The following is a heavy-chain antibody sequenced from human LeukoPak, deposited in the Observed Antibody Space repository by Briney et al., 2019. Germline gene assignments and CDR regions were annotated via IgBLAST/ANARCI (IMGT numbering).Heavy chain of an antibody. Sequence: PGRSLRLSCAASGFTFDDYAMHWVRQAPGKGLEWVSSISSSSSYIYYADSVKGRFTISRDNAKNSLYLQMNSLRAEDTAVYYCARVMITFGGVIVKDGTYDYWGQGTLVTVSS. CDR2: ISSSSSYI. CDR1: GFTFDDYA. V-gene: IGHV3-21*01. CDR3: ARVMITFGGVIVKDGTYDY. D-gene: IGHD3-16*02. J-gene: IGHJ4*02.